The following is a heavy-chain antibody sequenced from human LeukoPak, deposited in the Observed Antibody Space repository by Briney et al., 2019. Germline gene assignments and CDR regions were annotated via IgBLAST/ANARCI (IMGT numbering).Heavy chain of an antibody. CDR1: GYTLTELS. Sequence: ASVKVSCKVSGYTLTELSMHWVRQAPGKGLEWMGGFDPEDGETIYAQKFQGRVTLTADTSTATAYMELRGLRSDDTAVYYCRRVTIFGVVIDFDYWGQGALVAVSS. J-gene: IGHJ4*02. CDR3: RRVTIFGVVIDFDY. V-gene: IGHV1-24*01. D-gene: IGHD3-3*01. CDR2: FDPEDGET.